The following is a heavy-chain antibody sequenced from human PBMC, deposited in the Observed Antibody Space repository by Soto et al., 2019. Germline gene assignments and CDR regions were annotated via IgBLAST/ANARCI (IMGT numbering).Heavy chain of an antibody. J-gene: IGHJ6*02. CDR2: IYWNDDP. V-gene: IGHV2-5*01. CDR1: GFSLTTRGLV. CDR3: APRTPEYGMDG. Sequence: VTPLVNAAETLTLTCTFSGFSLTTRGLVVAWIRQPPGRALEWLALIYWNDDPRYSPSLKSRLTITKDTTKNQVVLTMTNMDPVDTATYYCAPRTPEYGMDGWGQGTRVTVSS.